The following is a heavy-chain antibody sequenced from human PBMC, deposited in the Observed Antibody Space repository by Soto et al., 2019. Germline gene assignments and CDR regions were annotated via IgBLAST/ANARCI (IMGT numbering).Heavy chain of an antibody. CDR1: GFTFSSYA. D-gene: IGHD4-4*01. J-gene: IGHJ5*02. CDR2: FSQNGSTT. V-gene: IGHV3-48*03. CDR3: ARVTRYSYSNYDWLDP. Sequence: GGSLRLSCSASGFTFSSYAMNWVRQAPGKGLEYVSYFSQNGSTTYYADSVKGRFAVSRDDAKNSLYLQMSSLRVEDTAVYYCARVTRYSYSNYDWLDPWGQGTLVTVS.